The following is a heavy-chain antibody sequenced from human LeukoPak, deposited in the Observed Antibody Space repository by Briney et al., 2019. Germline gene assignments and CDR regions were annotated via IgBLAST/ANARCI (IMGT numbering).Heavy chain of an antibody. J-gene: IGHJ1*01. CDR2: IRYDGSNK. V-gene: IGHV3-30*02. Sequence: GGSLRLSCAASGFTFSSYSMNWVRQAPGKGLEWVAFIRYDGSNKYYADSVKGRFTISRDNSKNTLYLQMNSLRAEDTAVYYCAKDFKYNQWYFQHWGQGTLVTVSS. CDR1: GFTFSSYS. CDR3: AKDFKYNQWYFQH. D-gene: IGHD1-14*01.